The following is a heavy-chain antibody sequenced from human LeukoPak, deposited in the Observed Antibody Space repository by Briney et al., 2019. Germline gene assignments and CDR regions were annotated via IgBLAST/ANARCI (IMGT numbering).Heavy chain of an antibody. J-gene: IGHJ6*03. Sequence: PGGSLRLSCAASGFTFSSYGMHWVRQAPGKGLEWVAVISYDGSNKYYADSVKGRFTISRDNSKNTLYLQMNSLRAGDTAVYYCAKSSGYYDILTGRYYYYYYMDVWGKGTTVTVSS. V-gene: IGHV3-30*18. CDR2: ISYDGSNK. CDR1: GFTFSSYG. D-gene: IGHD3-9*01. CDR3: AKSSGYYDILTGRYYYYYYMDV.